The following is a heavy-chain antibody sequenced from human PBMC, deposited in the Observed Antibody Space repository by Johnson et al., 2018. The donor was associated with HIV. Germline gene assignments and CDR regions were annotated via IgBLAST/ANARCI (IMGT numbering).Heavy chain of an antibody. V-gene: IGHV3-23*04. D-gene: IGHD3-3*01. CDR1: GFKFDNFG. Sequence: VQVVESGGGVVRPGGSLRLSCAASGFKFDNFGMSWVRQAPGNGLELVGQVNPNGCSTYLIDSGKDRFNISRDNSKNTLYLQMNSLRAEDTAVYYCAKARSVYDFRSGTADDAFDIWGQGTMVTVSS. CDR2: VNPNGCST. J-gene: IGHJ3*02. CDR3: AKARSVYDFRSGTADDAFDI.